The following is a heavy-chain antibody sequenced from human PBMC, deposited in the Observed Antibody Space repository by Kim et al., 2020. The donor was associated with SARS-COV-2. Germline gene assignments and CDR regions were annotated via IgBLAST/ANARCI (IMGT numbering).Heavy chain of an antibody. V-gene: IGHV3-21*01. CDR2: ISSSSSYI. J-gene: IGHJ3*02. CDR3: ARGSMRPSYYYDSSGPGSGAFDI. CDR1: GFTFSSYS. D-gene: IGHD3-22*01. Sequence: GGSLRLSCAASGFTFSSYSMNWVRQAPGKGLEWVSSISSSSSYIYYADSVKGRFTISRDNAKNSLYLQMNSLRAEDTAVYYCARGSMRPSYYYDSSGPGSGAFDIWGQGTMLTVSS.